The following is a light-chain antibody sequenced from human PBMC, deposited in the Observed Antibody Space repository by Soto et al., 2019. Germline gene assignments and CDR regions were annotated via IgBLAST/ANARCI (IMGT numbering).Light chain of an antibody. J-gene: IGKJ3*01. Sequence: DIQMTQSPSSLSASAGDRVTITCRASQSVSSNLNWYQQKPGKAPKLLIYAASSLQSGVPSRFSGSGSGTDFTLTISSLQPEDFETYYCQQSYSTPLTFGRAPKVDIX. V-gene: IGKV1-39*01. CDR3: QQSYSTPLT. CDR2: AAS. CDR1: QSVSSN.